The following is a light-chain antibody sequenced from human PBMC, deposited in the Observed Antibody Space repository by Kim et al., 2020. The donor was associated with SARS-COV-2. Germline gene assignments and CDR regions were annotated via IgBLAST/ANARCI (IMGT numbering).Light chain of an antibody. CDR2: EDN. J-gene: IGLJ3*02. V-gene: IGLV6-57*03. Sequence: GKTVTISCTRSSGSIATNYVQWYQQRPGSAPTTVIYEDNLRPSGVPDRFSGSIDSSSNSASLTISGLKTEDEADYYCQSYDSSNQVFGGGTQLTVL. CDR3: QSYDSSNQV. CDR1: SGSIATNY.